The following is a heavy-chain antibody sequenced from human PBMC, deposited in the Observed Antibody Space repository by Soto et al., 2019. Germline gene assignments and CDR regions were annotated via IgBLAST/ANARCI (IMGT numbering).Heavy chain of an antibody. Sequence: ASVKVSCKASGYTFSSYPLHWVRQAPGQRLEWMGWINGGNGQTKYSQKFQGRVTFTRDTSASTAYLDLSSLRSEDTAVYYCARDPYYYDSSGYFSGYFRHWGQGTQVTVSS. CDR3: ARDPYYYDSSGYFSGYFRH. V-gene: IGHV1-3*01. J-gene: IGHJ1*01. CDR2: INGGNGQT. D-gene: IGHD3-22*01. CDR1: GYTFSSYP.